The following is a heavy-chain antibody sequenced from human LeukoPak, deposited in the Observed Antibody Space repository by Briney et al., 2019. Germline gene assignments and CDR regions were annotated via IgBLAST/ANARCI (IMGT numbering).Heavy chain of an antibody. D-gene: IGHD4-17*01. CDR1: GFTFSSYE. J-gene: IGHJ5*02. V-gene: IGHV3-48*01. CDR3: ARAYYGDRWNWFDP. CDR2: ISSSSSTI. Sequence: GGSLRLSCAASGFTFSSYEMNWVRQAPGKGLEWVSYISSSSSTIYYADSVKGRFTISRDNAKNSLYLQMNSLRAEDTAVYYCARAYYGDRWNWFDPWGQGTLVTVSS.